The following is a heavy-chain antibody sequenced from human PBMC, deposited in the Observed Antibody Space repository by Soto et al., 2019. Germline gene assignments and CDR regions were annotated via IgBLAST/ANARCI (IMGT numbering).Heavy chain of an antibody. CDR2: INHSGST. D-gene: IGHD5-12*01. V-gene: IGHV4-34*01. CDR1: GGSFSGYY. J-gene: IGHJ4*01. CDR3: ARGGGEDIVATTRPQYYFDY. Sequence: PSETLSLTCAVYGGSFSGYYWSWIRQPPGKGLEWIGGINHSGSTNYNPSLKSRVTISVDTSKNQFSLKLSSVTAADTAVYYCARGGGEDIVATTRPQYYFDYWGHGTLVTVSS.